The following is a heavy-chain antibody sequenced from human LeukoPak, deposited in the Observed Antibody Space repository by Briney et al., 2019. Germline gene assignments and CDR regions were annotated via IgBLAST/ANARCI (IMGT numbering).Heavy chain of an antibody. CDR2: IIPIFGTA. CDR3: ARALSRGYSGYDYGLGY. CDR1: GGTFSSYA. J-gene: IGHJ4*02. Sequence: SVTVSCKASGGTFSSYAISWVRQAPGQGLEWMGGIIPIFGTANYAQKLQGRVTMTTETSTSTAYMELRSLRSDDTAVYYCARALSRGYSGYDYGLGYWGQGTLVTVSS. D-gene: IGHD5-12*01. V-gene: IGHV1-69*05.